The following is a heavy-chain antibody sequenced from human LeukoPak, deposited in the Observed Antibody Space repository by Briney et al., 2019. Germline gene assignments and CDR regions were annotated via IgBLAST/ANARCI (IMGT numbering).Heavy chain of an antibody. J-gene: IGHJ4*02. V-gene: IGHV3-30*02. Sequence: QTGGSLRLSCVASGFTFSTSGIHWVRQSPGKGLDWVAFIRNDGNKKNYAESVKGRFTMSRDNSKNTVYLQMKSLRGEDTAVYYCAKDEGLRAVATFHDSWGQGTLVTVSS. D-gene: IGHD5-12*01. CDR1: GFTFSTSG. CDR2: IRNDGNKK. CDR3: AKDEGLRAVATFHDS.